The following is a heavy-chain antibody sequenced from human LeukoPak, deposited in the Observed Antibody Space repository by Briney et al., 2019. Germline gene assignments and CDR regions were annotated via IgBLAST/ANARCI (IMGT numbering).Heavy chain of an antibody. J-gene: IGHJ5*02. CDR2: IYGSGTI. CDR3: ARDSGTTGEVKFDP. D-gene: IGHD3-10*01. V-gene: IGHV4-4*07. CDR1: GGSISRSY. Sequence: PSETLSLTCTVSGGSISRSYWSWMRQPAGKGPEWIGRIYGSGTITYNLSLESRVTMSVDTSKNQFSLKLRSVTAADTAVYYCARDSGTTGEVKFDPWGQGILVTVSS.